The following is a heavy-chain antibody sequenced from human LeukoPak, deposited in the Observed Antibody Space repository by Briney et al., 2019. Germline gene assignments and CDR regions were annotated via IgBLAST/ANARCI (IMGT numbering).Heavy chain of an antibody. V-gene: IGHV4-39*01. CDR2: IYYSGCT. D-gene: IGHD3-3*01. CDR3: ARIDFWSGQNNAGYYFDY. J-gene: IGHJ4*02. CDR1: GGSISSSSYY. Sequence: SETLSLTCTVSGGSISSSSYYWGWIRQPPGKGLEWIGSIYYSGCTYYNPSLKSRVTISVDTSKNQFSLKLSSVTAADTAVYYCARIDFWSGQNNAGYYFDYWGQGTLVTVSS.